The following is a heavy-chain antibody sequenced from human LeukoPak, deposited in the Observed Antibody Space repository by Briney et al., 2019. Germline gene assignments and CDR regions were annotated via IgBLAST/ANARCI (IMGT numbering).Heavy chain of an antibody. CDR1: GGSFSGYY. CDR2: INHSGST. Sequence: SETLSLTCAVYGGSFSGYYWSWIRQPPGKGLEWIGEINHSGSTNYNPSLKSRVTISVDTSKNQFSLKLSSVTAADTAVYYCARDGRWLQIPEVWGQGTLVTVSS. D-gene: IGHD5-24*01. J-gene: IGHJ4*02. CDR3: ARDGRWLQIPEV. V-gene: IGHV4-34*01.